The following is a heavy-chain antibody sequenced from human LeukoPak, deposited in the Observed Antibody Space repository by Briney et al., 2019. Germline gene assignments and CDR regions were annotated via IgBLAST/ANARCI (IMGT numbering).Heavy chain of an antibody. CDR1: GYSLTNYW. CDR2: IYPDDCDT. CDR3: AGQNILGSTKAPLVP. Sequence: GESLKISCKTSGYSLTNYWNAWVRQMPGKGPEWMGMIYPDDCDTRYSTSFQGQITLSVDKSISIAYLQWSSLKASDTAMYYCAGQNILGSTKAPLVPWGQGALVTVSS. J-gene: IGHJ5*02. V-gene: IGHV5-51*01. D-gene: IGHD1-26*01.